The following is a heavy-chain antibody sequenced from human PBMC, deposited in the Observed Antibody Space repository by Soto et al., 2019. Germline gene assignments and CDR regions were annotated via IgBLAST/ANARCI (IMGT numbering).Heavy chain of an antibody. CDR1: GGTFSSYA. CDR3: ARESGRWLQLKYYYGMDV. Sequence: QVQLVQSGAEVKKPGSSVKVSCKASGGTFSSYAISWVRQAPGQGLEWMGGIIPIFGTANYAQTFQGRVTITADESTSTAYMELSSLRSEDTAVYYCARESGRWLQLKYYYGMDVWGQGTTVTVSS. V-gene: IGHV1-69*12. CDR2: IIPIFGTA. J-gene: IGHJ6*02. D-gene: IGHD5-12*01.